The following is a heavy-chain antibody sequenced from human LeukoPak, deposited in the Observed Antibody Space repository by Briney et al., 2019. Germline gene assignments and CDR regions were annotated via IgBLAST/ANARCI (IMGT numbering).Heavy chain of an antibody. J-gene: IGHJ4*02. Sequence: ASVKVSCKVSGYTLTELSMHWVRQAPGKGLEWMGGFDPEDGETIYAQKFQGRVTMTEDTSTDTAYMELSSLRSEDTAVYYCATEDSWSGYYRYWGQGTLVTVSS. CDR1: GYTLTELS. D-gene: IGHD3-3*01. CDR2: FDPEDGET. CDR3: ATEDSWSGYYRY. V-gene: IGHV1-24*01.